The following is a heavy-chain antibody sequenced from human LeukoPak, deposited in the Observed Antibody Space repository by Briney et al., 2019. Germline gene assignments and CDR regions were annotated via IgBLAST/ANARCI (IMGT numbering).Heavy chain of an antibody. CDR1: GGSFSGYY. Sequence: PTETLSLTCAVYGGSFSGYYWSWTRQPPGKGLEWIGEINHSGSTNYNPSLKSRVTISVDTSKNQFSLKLSSVTAADTAVYYCARGLGTMIVVVIPRFWFDPWGQGTLVTVSS. CDR2: INHSGST. J-gene: IGHJ5*02. D-gene: IGHD3-22*01. V-gene: IGHV4-34*01. CDR3: ARGLGTMIVVVIPRFWFDP.